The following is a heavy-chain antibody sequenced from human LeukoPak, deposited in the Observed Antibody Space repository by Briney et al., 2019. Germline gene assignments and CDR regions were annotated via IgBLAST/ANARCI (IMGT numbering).Heavy chain of an antibody. CDR2: FDPEDGKR. CDR1: GYTLTDLS. V-gene: IGHV1-24*01. J-gene: IGHJ4*02. Sequence: GASVKVSCKVSGYTLTDLSMHWVRQAPGKGLEWMGGFDPEDGKRIFAEKFQGGVTMTEDTSTDTAYMELSSLTSEDTAVYYCSTLLSTNYLDHWGQGTLVTVSS. D-gene: IGHD2/OR15-2a*01. CDR3: STLLSTNYLDH.